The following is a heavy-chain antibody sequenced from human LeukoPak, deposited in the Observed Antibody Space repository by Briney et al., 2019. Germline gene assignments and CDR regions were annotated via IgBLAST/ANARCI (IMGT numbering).Heavy chain of an antibody. CDR1: GYTFSSYG. J-gene: IGHJ5*02. Sequence: GASVKVSCKASGYTFSSYGISWVRQAPGQGIEWMGWISVYNGNTNYAQKLQGRVTMTTDTSTSTAYMELRSLRSDDTAVYYCARWRYCSSTSCYAETNWFDPWGQGTLVTVSS. CDR3: ARWRYCSSTSCYAETNWFDP. CDR2: ISVYNGNT. V-gene: IGHV1-18*01. D-gene: IGHD2-2*01.